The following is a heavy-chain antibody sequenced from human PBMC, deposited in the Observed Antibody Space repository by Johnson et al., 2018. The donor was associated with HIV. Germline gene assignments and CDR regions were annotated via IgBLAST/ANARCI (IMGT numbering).Heavy chain of an antibody. V-gene: IGHV3-11*04. CDR3: ARDRSKLLYPFDAFDI. CDR1: GFSFSDYY. J-gene: IGHJ3*02. CDR2: ITSSGNTV. Sequence: QMLLVESGGGVVQPGGSLRLSCAASGFSFSDYYMSWIRQAPGKGLEWVSYITSSGNTVYYADSVKGRLTISRDNAKNSLYLQMNSLRAEDTAVFYCARDRSKLLYPFDAFDIWGQGTMVTVSS. D-gene: IGHD2-21*02.